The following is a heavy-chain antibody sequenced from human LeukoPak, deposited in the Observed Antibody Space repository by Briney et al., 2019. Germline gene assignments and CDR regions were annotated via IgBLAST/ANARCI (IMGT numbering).Heavy chain of an antibody. D-gene: IGHD6-6*01. CDR1: GGTFSTYS. V-gene: IGHV1-69*05. CDR3: ALVRDLTFDY. CDR2: MSPTFGSA. Sequence: GALVKVSCKPSGGTFSTYSITWVRQAPGQGLECMGGMSPTFGSAHYAQKFQGRVTITTDETTSTAYMELSGLTSDDTAVYYCALVRDLTFDYWGQGTLVTVSS. J-gene: IGHJ4*02.